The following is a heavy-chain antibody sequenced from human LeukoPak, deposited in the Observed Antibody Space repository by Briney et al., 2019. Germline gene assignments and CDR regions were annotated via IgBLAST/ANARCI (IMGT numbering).Heavy chain of an antibody. Sequence: GGSLRLSCAASGFTFSRYSMNWVRQTPGKGLEWVSSISSSSSYIYYADSVKGRFTISRDNAKNSLYLQMNSLRAEDTAVYYCARWAAQEAFDIWGQGTMVTVSS. CDR2: ISSSSSYI. CDR1: GFTFSRYS. J-gene: IGHJ3*02. D-gene: IGHD1-26*01. V-gene: IGHV3-21*01. CDR3: ARWAAQEAFDI.